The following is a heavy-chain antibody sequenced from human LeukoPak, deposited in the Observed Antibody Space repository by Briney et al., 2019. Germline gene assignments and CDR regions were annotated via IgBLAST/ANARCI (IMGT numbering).Heavy chain of an antibody. CDR3: ARLYYDILTGPLGGMDV. J-gene: IGHJ6*02. Sequence: GESLKISGKGSGYSFTSYWIGWVRQMPGKGLDWMGIIYPGDSDTRYSPSFQGQVTISADKSISTAYLQWSSLKASDTAMYYCARLYYDILTGPLGGMDVWGQGTTVTVSS. V-gene: IGHV5-51*01. CDR2: IYPGDSDT. D-gene: IGHD3-9*01. CDR1: GYSFTSYW.